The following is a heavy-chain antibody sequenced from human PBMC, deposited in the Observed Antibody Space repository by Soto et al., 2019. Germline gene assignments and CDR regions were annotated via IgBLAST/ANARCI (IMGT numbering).Heavy chain of an antibody. CDR3: ARIRASVMVRGVGKDGMDV. V-gene: IGHV4-4*02. CDR1: GGSIRSSNW. CDR2: SYHSGST. D-gene: IGHD3-10*01. Sequence: SETLSLTCAVSGGSIRSSNWWSWVRQRPGKGLEWIGESYHSGSTNYNPALKSRVTISVDKSKNQFSLKLSSVTAADTAVYYCARIRASVMVRGVGKDGMDVWGQGTTVT. J-gene: IGHJ6*02.